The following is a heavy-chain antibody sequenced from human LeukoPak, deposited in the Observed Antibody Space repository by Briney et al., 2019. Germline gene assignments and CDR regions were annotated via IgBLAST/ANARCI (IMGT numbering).Heavy chain of an antibody. CDR3: ARYCSSTSCYSWFDP. Sequence: GASVTVSCKASGYTFTSYAMNWVRQAPGQGLEWMGWINTNTGNPTYAQGFTGRFVFSLDTSVSTAYLQICSLKAEDTAVYYCARYCSSTSCYSWFDPWGQGTLVTVSS. D-gene: IGHD2-2*01. J-gene: IGHJ5*02. CDR2: INTNTGNP. V-gene: IGHV7-4-1*01. CDR1: GYTFTSYA.